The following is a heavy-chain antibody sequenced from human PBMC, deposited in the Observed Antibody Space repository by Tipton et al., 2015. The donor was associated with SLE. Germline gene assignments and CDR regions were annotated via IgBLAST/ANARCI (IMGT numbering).Heavy chain of an antibody. CDR1: GGSISSSNYY. D-gene: IGHD2-8*01. V-gene: IGHV4-39*07. CDR2: IYYSGST. CDR3: ARMLNGLDYYYYYMDV. J-gene: IGHJ6*03. Sequence: TLSLTCTVSGGSISSSNYYWGWIRQPPGKGLEWIGSIYYSGSTYYNPSLKSRVTMSVDASKNQFSLKLSSVTAADTAVYYCARMLNGLDYYYYYMDVWGKGTTVTVSS.